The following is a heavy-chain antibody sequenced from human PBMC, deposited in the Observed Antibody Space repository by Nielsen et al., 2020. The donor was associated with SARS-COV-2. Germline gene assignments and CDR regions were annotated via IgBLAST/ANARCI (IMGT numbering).Heavy chain of an antibody. V-gene: IGHV3-74*01. CDR2: INSDGSST. J-gene: IGHJ4*02. CDR1: GFTFDDYG. CDR3: VRGLQVPNGLAHR. Sequence: GESLKISCAASGFTFDDYGMSWVRQAPGKGLEWVSRINSDGSSTSYADSVKGRFTISRDNAKNTLYLQMNSLRAEDTAVYYCVRGLQVPNGLAHRWGQGTLVTVSS. D-gene: IGHD3-16*01.